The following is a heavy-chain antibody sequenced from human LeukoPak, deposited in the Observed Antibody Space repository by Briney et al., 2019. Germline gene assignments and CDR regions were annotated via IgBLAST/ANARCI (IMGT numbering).Heavy chain of an antibody. J-gene: IGHJ4*02. D-gene: IGHD2-21*01. Sequence: SETLSLTCAVYGESFSGYYWSWIRRPPGKGLEWIGEISHSGSTNYNPSLKSRVTISVDTSKNQFSLKLSSVTAADTAVYYCARVGLFLFDYWSQGTLVTVSS. CDR3: ARVGLFLFDY. CDR2: ISHSGST. V-gene: IGHV4-34*01. CDR1: GESFSGYY.